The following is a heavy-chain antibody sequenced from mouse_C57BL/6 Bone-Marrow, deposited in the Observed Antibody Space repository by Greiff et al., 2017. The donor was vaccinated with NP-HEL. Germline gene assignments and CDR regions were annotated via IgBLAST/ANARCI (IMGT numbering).Heavy chain of an antibody. D-gene: IGHD1-1*01. CDR3: TRDRLYYYGSSYWYFDV. Sequence: EVKLMESGEGLVKPGGSLKLSCAASGFTFSSYAMSWVRQTPEKRLEWVAYISSGGDYIYYADTVKGRFTISRDNARNTLYLQMSSLKSEDTAMYYCTRDRLYYYGSSYWYFDVWGTGTTVTVSS. CDR1: GFTFSSYA. J-gene: IGHJ1*03. CDR2: ISSGGDYI. V-gene: IGHV5-9-1*02.